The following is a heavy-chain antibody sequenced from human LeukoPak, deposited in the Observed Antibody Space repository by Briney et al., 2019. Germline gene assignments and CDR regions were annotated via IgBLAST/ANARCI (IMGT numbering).Heavy chain of an antibody. CDR3: AKMGSGTLDY. J-gene: IGHJ4*02. CDR1: GFAFNNHG. Sequence: PGRSLRLSCAASGFAFNNHGIHWVRQAPGKGLEWVAVISYDGSNTYYADSVRGRFTMSRDNSKNTLYLQMNSLRAEDTAVYNCAKMGSGTLDYWGQGTLVTVSS. D-gene: IGHD3-10*01. V-gene: IGHV3-30*18. CDR2: ISYDGSNT.